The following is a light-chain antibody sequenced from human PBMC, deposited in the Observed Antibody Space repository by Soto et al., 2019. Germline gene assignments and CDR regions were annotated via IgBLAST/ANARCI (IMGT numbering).Light chain of an antibody. Sequence: DIVMTQSPLSLPVTPGEPASISCRSSQSLRHANGNNFVDWYLQKPGQSPQLLIYLGSDRASGVPDRFSGSGSGTDFTLTISRVEAEDVGVYYCMQALQTPYTFGQGTKLEIK. CDR3: MQALQTPYT. V-gene: IGKV2-28*01. CDR1: QSLRHANGNNF. CDR2: LGS. J-gene: IGKJ2*01.